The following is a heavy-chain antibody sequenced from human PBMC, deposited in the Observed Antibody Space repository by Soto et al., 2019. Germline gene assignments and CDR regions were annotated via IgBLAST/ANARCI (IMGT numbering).Heavy chain of an antibody. CDR2: IDAGNGNT. D-gene: IGHD2-15*01. Sequence: ASVKVSCKASGYTFTSSAVRWVRQAHGQRLEWMGWIDAGNGNTKYSQKFQGRVTFTRDTSASTGYMELSSLRSEDTAVYFCARPCTGGTCLHLDYWGQGTQVTVSS. CDR1: GYTFTSSA. V-gene: IGHV1-3*01. CDR3: ARPCTGGTCLHLDY. J-gene: IGHJ4*02.